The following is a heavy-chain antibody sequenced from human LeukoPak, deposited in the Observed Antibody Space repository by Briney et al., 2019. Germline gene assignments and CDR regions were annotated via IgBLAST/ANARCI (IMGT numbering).Heavy chain of an antibody. CDR1: GYTFTSYY. J-gene: IGHJ4*02. V-gene: IGHV1-46*01. CDR3: ARDTPTNIAVAGIDY. Sequence: ASVKVSCKASGYTFTSYYMHWVRQAPGQGLEWMGIINPSGGSTSYAQKFQGRVTMTRDMSTNTVYMELSSLRSEDTAVYYCARDTPTNIAVAGIDYWGQGTLVTVSS. CDR2: INPSGGST. D-gene: IGHD6-19*01.